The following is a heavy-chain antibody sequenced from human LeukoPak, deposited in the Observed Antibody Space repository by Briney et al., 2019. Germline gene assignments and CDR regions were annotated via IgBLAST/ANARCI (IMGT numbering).Heavy chain of an antibody. D-gene: IGHD3-10*01. V-gene: IGHV4-39*07. CDR1: GGSISSSSYY. CDR3: ARTGGSFYFYYYMDV. J-gene: IGHJ6*03. Sequence: SETLSLTCTVSGGSISSSSYYWGWIRQPPGKGLEWIGSIYYSGNTYYNPSLKSRVTISVDTPKNHFSLKLSSVTAADTAVYYCARTGGSFYFYYYMDVWGKGTTVTVSS. CDR2: IYYSGNT.